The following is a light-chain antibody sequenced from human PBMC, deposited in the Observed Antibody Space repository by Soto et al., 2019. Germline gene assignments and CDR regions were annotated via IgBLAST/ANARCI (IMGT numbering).Light chain of an antibody. CDR3: SSYTSTTSYV. CDR2: DVS. J-gene: IGLJ1*01. V-gene: IGLV2-14*01. CDR1: SSDIGSSNH. Sequence: QSALTQPASVSDSPGQSITISCIGTSSDIGSSNHVSWHQQHPGQAPKLMIYDVSHRPSGVSYRFSGSKTGNTASLIISGLQAEDEADYYCSSYTSTTSYVFGSGTKLTVL.